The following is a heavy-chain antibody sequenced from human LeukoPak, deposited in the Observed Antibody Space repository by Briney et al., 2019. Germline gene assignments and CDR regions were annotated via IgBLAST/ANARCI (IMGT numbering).Heavy chain of an antibody. J-gene: IGHJ6*04. CDR3: AKGSSWYYYYYGMDV. CDR1: GFTFSSYG. CDR2: ISYDGSNK. D-gene: IGHD6-13*01. Sequence: GGSLRLSCAASGFTFSSYGMHWVRQAPGKGLEWEAVISYDGSNKYYTDSVKGRFTISRDNSKNTLYLQMNSLRAEDTAVYYCAKGSSWYYYYYGMDVWGKGTTVTVSS. V-gene: IGHV3-30*18.